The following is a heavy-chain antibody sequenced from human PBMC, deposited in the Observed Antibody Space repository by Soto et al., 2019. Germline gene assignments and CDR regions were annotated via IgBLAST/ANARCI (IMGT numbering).Heavy chain of an antibody. J-gene: IGHJ6*02. CDR3: ARVPTVNYDILTGYYNAYYYGMDV. V-gene: IGHV1-69*13. Sequence: SVKVSCKASGGTFSSYAISWVRQAPGQGLEWMGGIIPIFGTANYAQKFQGRVTITADESTSTAYMELSSLRSEDTAVYYYARVPTVNYDILTGYYNAYYYGMDVWGQGTTVTVSS. CDR2: IIPIFGTA. D-gene: IGHD3-9*01. CDR1: GGTFSSYA.